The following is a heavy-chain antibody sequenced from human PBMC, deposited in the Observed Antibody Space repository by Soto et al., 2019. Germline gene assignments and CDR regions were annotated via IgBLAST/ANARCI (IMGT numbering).Heavy chain of an antibody. D-gene: IGHD6-19*01. CDR1: GYTFTSYC. CDR2: IYPGDSDT. J-gene: IGHJ4*02. CDR3: ARSSGWYGGFDY. V-gene: IGHV5-51*01. Sequence: GESLKISCKGSGYTFTSYCIGWVRQMPGKGLEWMGIIYPGDSDTRYSPSFQGQVTISVDKSISTAYLQWTSLKASVTAMYYCARSSGWYGGFDYWGQGTLVTVSS.